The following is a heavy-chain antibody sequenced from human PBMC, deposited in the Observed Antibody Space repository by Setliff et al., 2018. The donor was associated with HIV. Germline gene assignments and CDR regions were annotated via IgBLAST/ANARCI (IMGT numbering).Heavy chain of an antibody. CDR1: GGSFSGFY. V-gene: IGHV4-34*01. CDR2: MYHSGST. J-gene: IGHJ6*02. D-gene: IGHD3-10*01. Sequence: TLSLTCAVYGGSFSGFYWNWIRQHPGRGLEWIGYMYHSGSTHYNPSLKSRVTISVDTSKNQFSLKLSSVTAADTAVYYCARTFGDLKHYNYYYTIDVWGQGTTVTVSS. CDR3: ARTFGDLKHYNYYYTIDV.